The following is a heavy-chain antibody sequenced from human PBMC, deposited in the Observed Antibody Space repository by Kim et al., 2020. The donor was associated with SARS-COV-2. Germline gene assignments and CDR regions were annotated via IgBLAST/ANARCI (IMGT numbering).Heavy chain of an antibody. V-gene: IGHV4-59*11. Sequence: SETLSLTCSVSGGAIPSHHWSWVRQSPGKGLEWIGYISNTGSTNYNPSLASRVSISVDIAKNQFSLTLTSVTAADTAVYFCATNRYSGSYHFDYWGQGIL. CDR2: ISNTGST. J-gene: IGHJ4*02. CDR1: GGAIPSHH. CDR3: ATNRYSGSYHFDY. D-gene: IGHD1-26*01.